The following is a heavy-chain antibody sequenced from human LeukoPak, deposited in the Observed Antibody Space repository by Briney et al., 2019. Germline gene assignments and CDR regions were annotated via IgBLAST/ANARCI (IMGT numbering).Heavy chain of an antibody. D-gene: IGHD1-26*01. V-gene: IGHV3-7*01. CDR3: ASSEGRDY. CDR2: IKQDGSEK. Sequence: GGSLRLSCAAPGFTFTSYWMSWVRQAPGKGLEWVANIKQDGSEKYYVDSVKGRFTISRDNAKNSLYLQMNSLRAEDTAVYYCASSEGRDYWGQGTLVTVSS. J-gene: IGHJ4*02. CDR1: GFTFTSYW.